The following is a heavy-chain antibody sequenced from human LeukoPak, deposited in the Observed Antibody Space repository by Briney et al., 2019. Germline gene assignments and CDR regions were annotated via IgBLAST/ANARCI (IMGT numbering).Heavy chain of an antibody. V-gene: IGHV1-69*05. D-gene: IGHD3-3*01. CDR1: GGTFSSYA. J-gene: IGHJ3*02. CDR3: ARERAYDFWSGYHHGAFDI. Sequence: SVKVSCKASGGTFSSYAISWVRQAPGQGLEWMGGIIPIFGTANYAQKFQGRVTITTDESTSTAYMELSSLGSEDTAVYYCARERAYDFWSGYHHGAFDIWGQGTMVTVSS. CDR2: IIPIFGTA.